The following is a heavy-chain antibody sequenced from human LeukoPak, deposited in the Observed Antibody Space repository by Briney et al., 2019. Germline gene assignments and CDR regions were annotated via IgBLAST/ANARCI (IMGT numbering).Heavy chain of an antibody. CDR1: GFTFSYYS. CDR2: IGIDSGNT. J-gene: IGHJ4*02. D-gene: IGHD5-24*01. CDR3: ARDYKYAFDN. Sequence: GGSLRLSCAASGFTFSYYSMNWVRQAPGRGLEWISYIGIDSGNTNYADSVKGRSTISGDKAKNSLYLQMNSLRVEDTAVYYCARDYKYAFDNWGQGTLVTVSS. V-gene: IGHV3-48*01.